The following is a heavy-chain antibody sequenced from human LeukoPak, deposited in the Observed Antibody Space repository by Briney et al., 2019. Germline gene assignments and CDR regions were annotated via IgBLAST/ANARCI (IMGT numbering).Heavy chain of an antibody. V-gene: IGHV4-59*01. J-gene: IGHJ4*02. CDR2: INYSGST. CDR3: AREYSSFEY. CDR1: GGSISTYY. Sequence: SETLSLTCTVSGGSISTYYWSWIRQAPGKGLEWIGYINYSGSTDYNPSLKSRVTISVDTSKNQLSLKMRSVTAADTPVYYCAREYSSFEYWGQGTLVTVSS. D-gene: IGHD6-13*01.